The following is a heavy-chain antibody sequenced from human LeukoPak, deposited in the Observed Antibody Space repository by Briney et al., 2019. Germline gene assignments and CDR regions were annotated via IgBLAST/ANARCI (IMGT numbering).Heavy chain of an antibody. CDR2: IYHSGTT. V-gene: IGHV4-4*02. D-gene: IGHD3-10*01. CDR3: AIKPPSGWFGTGWLDP. Sequence: PSETLSLTCSVSGGSISNNNWWSWVRQSPGKGLEWIGNIYHSGTTHYNPSLKSRATISVDKSKNQFSLKLNSVTAADTAVYYCAIKPPSGWFGTGWLDPWGQGTLVTVSS. CDR1: GGSISNNNW. J-gene: IGHJ5*02.